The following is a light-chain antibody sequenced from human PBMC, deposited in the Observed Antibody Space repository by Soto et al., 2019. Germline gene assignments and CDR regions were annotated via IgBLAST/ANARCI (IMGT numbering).Light chain of an antibody. CDR1: SSDVGGYNY. CDR3: GTWESSLSSV. V-gene: IGLV2-8*01. J-gene: IGLJ2*01. Sequence: QSALTQPPSASGSPGQSVAISCTGTSSDVGGYNYVSWYQQHPGKAPKLMIYEVNKRPSGIPDRFSGSQSGTSATLGITGLQTGDEADYYCGTWESSLSSVFGGGTKLTVL. CDR2: EVN.